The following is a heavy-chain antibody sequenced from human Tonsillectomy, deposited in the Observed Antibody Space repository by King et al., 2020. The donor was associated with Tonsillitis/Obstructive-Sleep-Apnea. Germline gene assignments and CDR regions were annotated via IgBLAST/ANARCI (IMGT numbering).Heavy chain of an antibody. CDR2: RKSKTDGGTT. Sequence: SNAGMNLVRQAPGKGLEWVGRRKSKTDGGTTDYSAPVKVRFTISRDDSKITLYLQMNSLQTEDPAVYYCTTNGNIVAAKGFGYWGQGTLVTV. V-gene: IGHV3-15*07. D-gene: IGHD3-10*01. J-gene: IGHJ4*02. CDR1: SNAG. CDR3: TTNGNIVAAKGFGY.